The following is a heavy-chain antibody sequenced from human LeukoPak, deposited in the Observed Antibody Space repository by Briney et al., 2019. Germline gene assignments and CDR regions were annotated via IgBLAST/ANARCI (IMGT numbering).Heavy chain of an antibody. Sequence: ASVKVSCKASGYTFTSYYMHWVRQAPGQGLEGRGVINPSGGSTSYAQKFQGRVTMTRDTSTSTVYMELSSLRSEDTVVYYCARDIGDYYDSSGHIYYYYGMDVWGQGTTVTVSS. CDR3: ARDIGDYYDSSGHIYYYYGMDV. D-gene: IGHD3-22*01. J-gene: IGHJ6*02. V-gene: IGHV1-46*01. CDR2: INPSGGST. CDR1: GYTFTSYY.